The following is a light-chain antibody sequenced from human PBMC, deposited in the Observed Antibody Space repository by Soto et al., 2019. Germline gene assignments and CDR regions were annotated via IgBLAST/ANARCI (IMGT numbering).Light chain of an antibody. J-gene: IGLJ2*01. V-gene: IGLV4-69*01. Sequence: QLVLTQSPSASASLGASVKLTCTLSSGQSSYAIAWHQQQPEKGPRYLMRVNSDGRHIKGDGIPDRFSGSSSGAERYLTISSLQSEDEADYYCQTWGTGTVVFGGGTQLTVL. CDR2: VNSDGRH. CDR1: SGQSSYA. CDR3: QTWGTGTVV.